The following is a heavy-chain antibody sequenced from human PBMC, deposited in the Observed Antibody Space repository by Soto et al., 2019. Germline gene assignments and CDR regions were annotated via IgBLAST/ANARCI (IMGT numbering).Heavy chain of an antibody. D-gene: IGHD2-2*01. CDR2: INSDGSST. Sequence: GGSLRLSCAASGFTFSSYWMHWVRQAPGKGLVWVSRINSDGSSTSYADSVKGRFTISRDNAKNTLYLQMNSLRAEDTAVYYCARDGRYCSSTSCYLGSDYWGQGTLVTVSS. J-gene: IGHJ4*02. V-gene: IGHV3-74*01. CDR3: ARDGRYCSSTSCYLGSDY. CDR1: GFTFSSYW.